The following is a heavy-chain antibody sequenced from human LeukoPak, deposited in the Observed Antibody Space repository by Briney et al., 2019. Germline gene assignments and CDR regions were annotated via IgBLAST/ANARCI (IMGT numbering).Heavy chain of an antibody. CDR1: LGTFSSYA. D-gene: IGHD6-13*01. J-gene: IGHJ4*02. Sequence: SVNVSFKAALGTFSSYASSWVRQAPGQGREWMGRIIPILGIANYAQKFQGRVTITADKSTSKDYMDLRSLRSEDTAVHYCARHKAAAAGPESYFAYWGQGTLVTVSS. V-gene: IGHV1-69*04. CDR2: IIPILGIA. CDR3: ARHKAAAAGPESYFAY.